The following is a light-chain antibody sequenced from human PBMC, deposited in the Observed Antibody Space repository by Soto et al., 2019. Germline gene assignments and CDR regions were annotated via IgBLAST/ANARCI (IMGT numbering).Light chain of an antibody. J-gene: IGKJ5*01. Sequence: IGLTQTPATMSWSPGERAALSCKASQRVHNYLAWYQQKPGQAPRLLIYGASTRAAGIPARFSGSGSGTDFTLTITSLEPEDFAVYYCQQRSNGPPITFGQGTRVDI. CDR2: GAS. V-gene: IGKV3-11*01. CDR3: QQRSNGPPIT. CDR1: QRVHNY.